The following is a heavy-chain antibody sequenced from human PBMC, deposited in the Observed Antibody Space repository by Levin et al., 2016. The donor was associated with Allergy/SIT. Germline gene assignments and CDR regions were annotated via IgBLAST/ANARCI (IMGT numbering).Heavy chain of an antibody. CDR2: IYSGGST. V-gene: IGHV3-53*01. Sequence: GESLKISCAASGFTFTTCAMSWVRQTPGKGLEWVSVIYSGGSTYYADSVKGRFTISRDNSKNTLYLQMNSLRAEDTAVYYCARGSLAAAGFYWGQGTLVTVSP. CDR1: GFTFTTCA. J-gene: IGHJ4*02. D-gene: IGHD6-13*01. CDR3: ARGSLAAAGFY.